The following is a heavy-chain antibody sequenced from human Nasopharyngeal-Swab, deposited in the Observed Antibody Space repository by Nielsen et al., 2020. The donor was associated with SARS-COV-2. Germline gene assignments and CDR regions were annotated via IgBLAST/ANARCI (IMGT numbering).Heavy chain of an antibody. D-gene: IGHD2/OR15-2a*01. Sequence: GESLKISCAASGFTVSSNYMSWVRQAPGKGLEWGSVIYSGGSTYYAESVKGRFTISRDNSKNTLYLQMNSLSAEDTAVYYSGTTPAGTYYYYMDVWGKGTTVSFSS. CDR2: IYSGGST. CDR1: GFTVSSNY. J-gene: IGHJ6*03. V-gene: IGHV3-66*01. CDR3: GTTPAGTYYYYMDV.